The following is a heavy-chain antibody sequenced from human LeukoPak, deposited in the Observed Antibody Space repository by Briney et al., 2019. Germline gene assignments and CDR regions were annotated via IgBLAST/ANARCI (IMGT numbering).Heavy chain of an antibody. Sequence: GGSLRLSCAASGFAFRSDSMNWGRQAPGKGLEWVSSIGSTSSYTYYAASVKGRFTISRDNAKNSLYLQMSTLTAADTAVYYCARATPEYDAFDIWGQGTMVTVSS. J-gene: IGHJ3*02. CDR3: ARATPEYDAFDI. D-gene: IGHD1-14*01. CDR1: GFAFRSDS. CDR2: IGSTSSYT. V-gene: IGHV3-21*01.